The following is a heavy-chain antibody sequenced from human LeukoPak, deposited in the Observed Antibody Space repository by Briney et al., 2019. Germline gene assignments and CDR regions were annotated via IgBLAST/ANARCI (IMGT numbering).Heavy chain of an antibody. V-gene: IGHV3-7*01. Sequence: GGSLRPSCAASGFTFSGHSMSWVRQAPGKGLVWVANINPDGSERFYVDFVKDRFTISRDNADNSMYLQMNSLRAEDTAVYYCGRVIAGAIDYWGQGTLVTVSS. CDR2: INPDGSER. CDR1: GFTFSGHS. CDR3: GRVIAGAIDY. J-gene: IGHJ4*02. D-gene: IGHD6-13*01.